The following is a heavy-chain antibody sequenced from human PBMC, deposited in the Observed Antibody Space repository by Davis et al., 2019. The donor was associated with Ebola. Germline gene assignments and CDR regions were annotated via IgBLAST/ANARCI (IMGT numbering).Heavy chain of an antibody. CDR3: AKESGNTANTHFDY. J-gene: IGHJ4*02. CDR1: GLTVSSNY. D-gene: IGHD5-18*01. CDR2: IYSGGST. Sequence: PGGSLRLSCAASGLTVSSNYMSWVRQAPGKGLEWVSVIYSGGSTYYADSVKGRFTISRDNSKNTLYLQMNSLRAEDTAVYYCAKESGNTANTHFDYWGQGTLVTVSS. V-gene: IGHV3-53*01.